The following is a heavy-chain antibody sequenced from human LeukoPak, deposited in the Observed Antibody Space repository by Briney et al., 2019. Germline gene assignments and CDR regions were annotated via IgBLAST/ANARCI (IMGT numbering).Heavy chain of an antibody. CDR1: GFTFSSYA. CDR3: AKDFLYYDSSGYWDAFDI. Sequence: GGSLRLSCAASGFTFSSYAMSWVRQAPGKGLEWVSAISGSGGSTYYADSVKGRFTISRDNSKNTLYLQMNSLRAEDTAVYYCAKDFLYYDSSGYWDAFDIWGQGTMVTVSS. D-gene: IGHD3-22*01. V-gene: IGHV3-23*01. CDR2: ISGSGGST. J-gene: IGHJ3*02.